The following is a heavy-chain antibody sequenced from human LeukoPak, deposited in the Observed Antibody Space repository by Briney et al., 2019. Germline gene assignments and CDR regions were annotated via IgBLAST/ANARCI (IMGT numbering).Heavy chain of an antibody. V-gene: IGHV3-53*01. CDR3: AKDPKYSYGWDFDY. J-gene: IGHJ4*02. Sequence: PGGSLRLSCATSGFTFSGHSMSWVRQAPGKGLEWVSVIYSGGSAYYADSVKGRFTISRDNSKNTLYLQMNSLRAEDTAVYYCAKDPKYSYGWDFDYWGQGTLVTVSS. CDR1: GFTFSGHS. CDR2: IYSGGSA. D-gene: IGHD5-18*01.